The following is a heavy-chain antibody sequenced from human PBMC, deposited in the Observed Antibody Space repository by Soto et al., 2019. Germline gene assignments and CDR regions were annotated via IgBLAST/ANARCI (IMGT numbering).Heavy chain of an antibody. Sequence: SLRLSCAASGFTFSNYGMHWVRQAPGKGLEWVAVISYDGSNKYYADSVKGRFTISRDNSKNTLYLQMNSLRAEDTAVYYCAKDLGSGSYLFDAFDIWGQGTTVTVSS. V-gene: IGHV3-30*18. CDR1: GFTFSNYG. D-gene: IGHD1-26*01. J-gene: IGHJ3*02. CDR2: ISYDGSNK. CDR3: AKDLGSGSYLFDAFDI.